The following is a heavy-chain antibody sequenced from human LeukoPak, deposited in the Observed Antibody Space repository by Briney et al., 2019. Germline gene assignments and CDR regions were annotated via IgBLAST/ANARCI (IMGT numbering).Heavy chain of an antibody. Sequence: SETLSLTCTVSGVSIHSYYWSWIRQPPGKGREGIGYIYYSGSTNYNPSLKSRVTISVDTSKNQFSLKLTSVTAADTAVYYCARGRDGYNRIDYWGQGTLVTVSS. CDR1: GVSIHSYY. J-gene: IGHJ4*02. V-gene: IGHV4-59*08. CDR3: ARGRDGYNRIDY. CDR2: IYYSGST. D-gene: IGHD5-24*01.